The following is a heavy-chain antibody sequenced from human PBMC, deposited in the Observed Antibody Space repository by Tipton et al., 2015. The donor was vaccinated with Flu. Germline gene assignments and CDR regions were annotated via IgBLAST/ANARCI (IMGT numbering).Heavy chain of an antibody. J-gene: IGHJ4*02. D-gene: IGHD3-9*01. CDR3: ARVGYDILTGYYDY. CDR2: ISSSSSYI. V-gene: IGHV3-21*01. CDR1: GFTFSSYS. Sequence: GSLRLSCAASGFTFSSYSMNWVRQAPGKGLEWVSSISSSSSYIYYADSVKGRFTISRDNAKNSLYLQMNSLRAEDTAVYYCARVGYDILTGYYDYWGQGTLVTVSS.